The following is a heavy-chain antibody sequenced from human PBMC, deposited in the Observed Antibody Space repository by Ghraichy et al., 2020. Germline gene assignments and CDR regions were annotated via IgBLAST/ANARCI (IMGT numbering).Heavy chain of an antibody. CDR2: INPNSGGT. CDR3: AAPYYYDSSGEDAFDI. Sequence: ASVKVSCKASGYTFTGYYMHWVRQAPGQGLEWMGWINPNSGGTNYAQKLQGRVTMTRDTYISTAYMELSRLRSDDTAVYYCAAPYYYDSSGEDAFDIWGQGTMVTVSS. CDR1: GYTFTGYY. V-gene: IGHV1-2*02. D-gene: IGHD3-22*01. J-gene: IGHJ3*02.